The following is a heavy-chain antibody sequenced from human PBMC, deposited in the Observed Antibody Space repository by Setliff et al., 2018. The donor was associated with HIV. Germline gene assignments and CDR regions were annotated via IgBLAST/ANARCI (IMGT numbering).Heavy chain of an antibody. CDR2: IYSSGST. CDR3: ARVSSSYYFLGAFDS. Sequence: SETLSLTCTVSGGSSSSRSYYWGWIRQPPGKGLEWIGSIYSSGSTYYNPSLKSRVTISVDTSKNQFSLKLRSATATDTALYYCARVSSSYYFLGAFDSWGQGTLVTVSS. J-gene: IGHJ4*02. D-gene: IGHD6-13*01. V-gene: IGHV4-39*07. CDR1: GGSSSSRSYY.